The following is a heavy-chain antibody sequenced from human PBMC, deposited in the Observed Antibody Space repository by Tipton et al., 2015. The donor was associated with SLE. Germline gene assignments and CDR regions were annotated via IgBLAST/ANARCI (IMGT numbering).Heavy chain of an antibody. D-gene: IGHD3-10*01. J-gene: IGHJ6*03. Sequence: TLSLTCTVSGGSISSSSYYWGWIRQPPGKGLEWIGSIYYSGSTYYNPSLKSRVTISVGTSKNQFSLKLSSVTAADTAVYYCARLEGVTGYMDVWGKGTTVTVSS. V-gene: IGHV4-39*07. CDR1: GGSISSSSYY. CDR3: ARLEGVTGYMDV. CDR2: IYYSGST.